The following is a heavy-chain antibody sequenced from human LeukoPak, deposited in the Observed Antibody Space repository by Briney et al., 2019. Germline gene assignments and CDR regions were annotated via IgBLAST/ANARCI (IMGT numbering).Heavy chain of an antibody. CDR2: IYYSGGT. CDR1: GGSISSYY. Sequence: VKPSETLSLTCTVSGGSISSYYWSWIRQPPGKGLEWIGYIYYSGGTNYNPSLKSRVTISVDTSKNQFSLKLSSVTAADTAVYYCARTHEYFDYWGQGTLVTVSS. J-gene: IGHJ4*02. CDR3: ARTHEYFDY. V-gene: IGHV4-59*01.